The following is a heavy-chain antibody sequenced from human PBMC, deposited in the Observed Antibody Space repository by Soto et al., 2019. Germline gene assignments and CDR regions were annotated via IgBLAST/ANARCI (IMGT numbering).Heavy chain of an antibody. CDR3: ARGFGLAAQGMDV. CDR1: GGSISGSY. J-gene: IGHJ6*02. Sequence: XETLSLTCTVSGGSISGSYWSWIRQPPGKRPEWIGYMYYSGFTNYNPSLKSRVTMSLDTSNNQFSLKLSSVTAADTAVYYCARGFGLAAQGMDVWGQGTTVIVSS. CDR2: MYYSGFT. V-gene: IGHV4-59*01. D-gene: IGHD6-6*01.